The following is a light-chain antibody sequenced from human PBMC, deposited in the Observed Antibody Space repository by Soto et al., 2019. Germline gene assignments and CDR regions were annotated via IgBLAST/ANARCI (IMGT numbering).Light chain of an antibody. CDR1: QGVRAY. Sequence: DIQMTQSPSSLSASVGDRVTITCRASQGVRAYLLWYQQTQGRAPKLLIYAASKLVSGVPSRFSGSGSGTNFTLTISSLQPEDFATYYCQQSYRTPHTFGKGTKLETK. J-gene: IGKJ2*01. V-gene: IGKV1-39*01. CDR3: QQSYRTPHT. CDR2: AAS.